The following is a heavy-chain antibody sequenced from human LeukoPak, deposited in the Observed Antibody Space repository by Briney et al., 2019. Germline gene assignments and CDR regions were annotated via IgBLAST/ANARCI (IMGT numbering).Heavy chain of an antibody. D-gene: IGHD1-26*01. J-gene: IGHJ4*02. Sequence: GGSLRLSCVASGFTFKDYVMNWVRQAPGKGLEWLATIYGSGVSISYADSVKGRFTISRDNSNNTLYLEMNSLRAEDTAMYYCAKDLGWELPAEAYWGQGILVTVSS. CDR3: AKDLGWELPAEAY. CDR2: IYGSGVSI. V-gene: IGHV3-23*01. CDR1: GFTFKDYV.